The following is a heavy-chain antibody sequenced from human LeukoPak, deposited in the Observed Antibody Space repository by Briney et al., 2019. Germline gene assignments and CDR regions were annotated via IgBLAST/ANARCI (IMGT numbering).Heavy chain of an antibody. D-gene: IGHD6-19*01. J-gene: IGHJ4*02. Sequence: GSLRLSCAASGFTFSDYAMSWIRQPPGKGLEWIGEINHSGSTNYNPSLKSRVTISVDTSKNQFSLKLSSVTAADTAVYYCARQLGSGWYGGYYFDYWGQGTLVTVSS. V-gene: IGHV4-34*01. CDR3: ARQLGSGWYGGYYFDY. CDR2: INHSGST. CDR1: GFTFSDYA.